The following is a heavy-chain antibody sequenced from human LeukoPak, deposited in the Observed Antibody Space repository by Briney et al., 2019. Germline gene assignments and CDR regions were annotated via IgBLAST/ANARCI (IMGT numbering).Heavy chain of an antibody. D-gene: IGHD2-2*01. CDR1: GYSISSDYY. J-gene: IGHJ5*02. CDR2: IYHSGST. CDR3: ARDYCTSTTCPNWFDP. Sequence: PSETLSLTCTVSGYSISSDYYWGSIRQPPGKGLEWIGSIYHSGSTYYNPSLKSRVTISVDTSKNQFSLKLRSVTAADTAVYYCARDYCTSTTCPNWFDPWGQGTLVTVSS. V-gene: IGHV4-38-2*02.